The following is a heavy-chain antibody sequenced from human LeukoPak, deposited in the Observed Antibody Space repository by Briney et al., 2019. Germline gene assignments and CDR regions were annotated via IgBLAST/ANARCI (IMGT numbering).Heavy chain of an antibody. J-gene: IGHJ4*02. V-gene: IGHV5-51*01. CDR3: ARHGSSGLIDY. CDR2: IYPGDSDT. Sequence: GESLRISCKGSGYSFPTYWIGWVRQMPGKGLEWMGIIYPGDSDTRYSPSFQGQVTISADRSISTAYLQWSSLKASDTAMYYCARHGSSGLIDYWGQGTLVSVSS. CDR1: GYSFPTYW. D-gene: IGHD6-19*01.